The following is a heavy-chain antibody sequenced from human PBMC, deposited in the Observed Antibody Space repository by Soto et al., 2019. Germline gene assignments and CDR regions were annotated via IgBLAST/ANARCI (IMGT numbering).Heavy chain of an antibody. D-gene: IGHD6-13*01. CDR3: ARDRGSGIAACRYNWFDP. CDR1: GYTFTSYG. J-gene: IGHJ5*02. CDR2: ISAYNGNT. V-gene: IGHV1-18*04. Sequence: QVKLVQSGAEVKKPGASVKVSCKASGYTFTSYGISWVRQAPGQGLEWMGWISAYNGNTNYAQKLQGRVTMTTDTYTSKACKERRSLRSEDTAVYYCARDRGSGIAACRYNWFDPWGQGTLVTVSS.